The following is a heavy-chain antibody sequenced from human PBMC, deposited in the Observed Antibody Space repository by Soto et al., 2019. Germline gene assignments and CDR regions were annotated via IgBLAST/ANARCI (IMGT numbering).Heavy chain of an antibody. D-gene: IGHD4-17*01. J-gene: IGHJ5*02. CDR3: ARQVYGDYTGIDP. CDR2: IYYSGST. Sequence: QVQLQESGPGLVKPSETLSLTCTVSGGSISSYYWSWIRQPPGKGLEWIGYIYYSGSTNDNPSLKSRVTISVDTSQNQFSRKLSSVTAADTAVYYCARQVYGDYTGIDPWGQGTLVTASS. CDR1: GGSISSYY. V-gene: IGHV4-59*01.